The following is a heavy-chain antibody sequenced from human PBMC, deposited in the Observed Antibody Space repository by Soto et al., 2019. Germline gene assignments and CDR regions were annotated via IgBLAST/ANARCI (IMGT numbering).Heavy chain of an antibody. V-gene: IGHV4-34*01. D-gene: IGHD2-2*01. CDR3: ARALGGYCSSTSCPFDY. CDR1: GGSFSGYY. J-gene: IGHJ4*02. Sequence: PSETLSLTCAVYGGSFSGYYWSWIRQPPGKGLEWIGEINHSGSTNYNPSLKSRVTISVDTSKNQFSLKLSSVTAADTAVYYCARALGGYCSSTSCPFDYWGQGTLVTVSS. CDR2: INHSGST.